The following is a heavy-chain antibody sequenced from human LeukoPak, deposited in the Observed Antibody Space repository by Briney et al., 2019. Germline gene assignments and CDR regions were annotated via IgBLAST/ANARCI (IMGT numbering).Heavy chain of an antibody. CDR1: GFTFSSYW. J-gene: IGHJ4*02. CDR2: IKQDGSEK. CDR3: AKDIASGYSYGLFDY. V-gene: IGHV3-7*03. D-gene: IGHD5-18*01. Sequence: GGSLRLSCAASGFTFSSYWMSWVRQAPGKGLEWVANIKQDGSEKYYVDSVKGRFTISRDNAKNSLYLQMNSLRAEDMALYYCAKDIASGYSYGLFDYWGQGTLVTVSS.